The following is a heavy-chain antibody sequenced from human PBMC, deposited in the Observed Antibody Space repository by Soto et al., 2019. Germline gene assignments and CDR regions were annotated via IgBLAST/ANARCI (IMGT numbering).Heavy chain of an antibody. J-gene: IGHJ4*02. V-gene: IGHV1-3*01. CDR3: ARDWPYSSSSDGIDY. CDR2: INAGNGNT. D-gene: IGHD6-6*01. CDR1: GYTFTSYA. Sequence: ASVKVSCKASGYTFTSYAMHWVRQAPGQRLEWMGWINAGNGNTKYSQKFQGRVTITRDTSASTAYMELSSLRSEDTAVYYCARDWPYSSSSDGIDYWGQGTLVTVSS.